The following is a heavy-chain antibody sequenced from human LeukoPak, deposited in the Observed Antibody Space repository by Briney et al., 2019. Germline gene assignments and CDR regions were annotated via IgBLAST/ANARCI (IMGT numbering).Heavy chain of an antibody. CDR3: TPLDY. V-gene: IGHV3-73*01. J-gene: IGHJ4*02. CDR2: IISKANSYAT. CDR1: GFTFSGSA. Sequence: GGPLKLSCAASGFTFSGSAMHWVRQASGKGLEWVGRIISKANSYATAYAASVKGRFTISRDDSKNTAYLQMNSLKTEDTAVYYYTPLDYWGQGTLVTVSS.